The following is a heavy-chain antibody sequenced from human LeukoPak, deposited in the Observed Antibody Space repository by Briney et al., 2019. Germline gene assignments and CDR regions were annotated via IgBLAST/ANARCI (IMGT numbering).Heavy chain of an antibody. D-gene: IGHD6-19*01. CDR3: ARDMERSSGFE. CDR1: GYTFTGYY. J-gene: IGHJ4*02. Sequence: ASVKVSCKASGYTFTGYYMHWGRQAPGQGLEWMGWINPNSGGTNYAQKFQGRVTMTRDTSISTAYMELSRLTSDDTAVYYCARDMERSSGFEWGQGTLVTVSS. CDR2: INPNSGGT. V-gene: IGHV1-2*02.